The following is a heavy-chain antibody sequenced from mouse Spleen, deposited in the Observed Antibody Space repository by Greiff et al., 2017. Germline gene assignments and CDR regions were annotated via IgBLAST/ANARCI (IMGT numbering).Heavy chain of an antibody. D-gene: IGHD1-1*01. Sequence: VQLQESGPELVKPGASVKISCKASGYAFSSSWMNWVKQRPGKGLEWIGRIYPGDGDTNYNGKFKGKATLTADKSSSTAYMQLSSLTSEDSAVYFCARGYYYGYAMDYWGQGTSVTVSS. CDR2: IYPGDGDT. V-gene: IGHV1-82*01. J-gene: IGHJ4*01. CDR3: ARGYYYGYAMDY. CDR1: GYAFSSSW.